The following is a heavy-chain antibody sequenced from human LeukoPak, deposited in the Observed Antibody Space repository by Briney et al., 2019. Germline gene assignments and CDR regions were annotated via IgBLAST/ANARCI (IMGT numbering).Heavy chain of an antibody. V-gene: IGHV3-23*01. D-gene: IGHD1-26*01. CDR2: ISWRRGST. CDR3: VKGTYIVGATSLIDY. CDR1: GYTLSNDA. J-gene: IGHJ4*02. Sequence: GGSLRLSCSAPGYTLSNDAIGTVRRAPGKGLERVSPISWRRGSTYYADSVKCRFTISRDNPKHTRYLQMNSLRAEGTSVYDCVKGTYIVGATSLIDYWGQGTMVSVCS.